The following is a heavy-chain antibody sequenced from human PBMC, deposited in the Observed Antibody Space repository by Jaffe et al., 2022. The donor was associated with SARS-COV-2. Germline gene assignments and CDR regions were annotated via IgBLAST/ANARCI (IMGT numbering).Heavy chain of an antibody. CDR3: ARDPRRIARFYFEN. CDR2: ISVDGSTK. Sequence: QVRLVESGGGVVQPGRSLRLSCSASGFIFSNFAMHWVRQAPGKGLDWVAVISVDGSTKYNTDSVKGRFTISRDDSKNTTSLQMNSLTTDDTAVYFCARDPRRIARFYFENWGQGALVTVSS. V-gene: IGHV3-30-3*01. CDR1: GFIFSNFA. D-gene: IGHD6-13*01. J-gene: IGHJ4*02.